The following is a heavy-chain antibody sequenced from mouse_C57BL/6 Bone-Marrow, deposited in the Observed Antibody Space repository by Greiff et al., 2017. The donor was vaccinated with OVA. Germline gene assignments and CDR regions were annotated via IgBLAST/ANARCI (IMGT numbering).Heavy chain of an antibody. CDR1: GYSFTSYY. V-gene: IGHV1-66*01. Sequence: QVQLQQSGPELVKPGASVKISCKASGYSFTSYYIHWVKQRPGQGLEWIGWIYPGSGDTKYNEKFKGKATLTADTSSSTAYMQLRSLTSEDSAVFYGAREIYYDPHGLYYYAMDYWGQGTSVTVSS. J-gene: IGHJ4*01. CDR2: IYPGSGDT. CDR3: AREIYYDPHGLYYYAMDY. D-gene: IGHD2-4*01.